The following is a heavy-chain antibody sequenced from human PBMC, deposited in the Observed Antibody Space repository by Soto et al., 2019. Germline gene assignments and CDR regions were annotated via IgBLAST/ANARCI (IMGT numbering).Heavy chain of an antibody. CDR2: ISGSGGNT. Sequence: TASRFTFSSYAMSWVRQAPGKGLEWVSAISGSGGNTYYADSVKGRFTISRDNSKNTLYLQMNSLRADDTAVYYCAKSVGLRLWDDAFDIWGQWTMVTVSS. CDR1: RFTFSSYA. D-gene: IGHD5-12*01. J-gene: IGHJ3*02. CDR3: AKSVGLRLWDDAFDI. V-gene: IGHV3-23*01.